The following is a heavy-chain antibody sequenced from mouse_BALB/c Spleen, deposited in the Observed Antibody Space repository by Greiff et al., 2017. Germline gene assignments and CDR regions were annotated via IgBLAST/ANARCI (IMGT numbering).Heavy chain of an antibody. CDR1: GYTFTDYW. CDR3: ARSITTVVASGTGYAMDY. CDR2: IDTSDSYT. J-gene: IGHJ4*01. V-gene: IGHV1-69*01. Sequence: QVQLQQSGAELVMPGASVKMSCKASGYTFTDYWMHWVKQRPGQGLEWIGAIDTSDSYTSYNQKFKGKATLTVDESSSTAYMQLSSLTSEDSAVYYCARSITTVVASGTGYAMDYWGQGTSVTVSS. D-gene: IGHD1-1*01.